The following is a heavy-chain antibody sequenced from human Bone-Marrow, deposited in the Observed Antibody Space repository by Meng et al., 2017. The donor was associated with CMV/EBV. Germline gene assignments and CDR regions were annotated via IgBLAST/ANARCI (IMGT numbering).Heavy chain of an antibody. V-gene: IGHV1-69*02. Sequence: SVKVSCKASGGTFSSYTISWVRQAPGQGLEWMGRIIPILGIANYAQKFQGRVTITADKSTSTAYMELSSLRSEDTAVYYCATAVTIFGVTDNWFDPWGQGTRVTGAS. CDR1: GGTFSSYT. CDR2: IIPILGIA. D-gene: IGHD3-3*01. J-gene: IGHJ5*01. CDR3: ATAVTIFGVTDNWFDP.